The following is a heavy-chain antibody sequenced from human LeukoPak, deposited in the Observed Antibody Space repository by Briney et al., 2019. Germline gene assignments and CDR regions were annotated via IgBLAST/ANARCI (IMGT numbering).Heavy chain of an antibody. Sequence: GASVKVSCKASGGTFSSYAISWVRQAPGQGLEWMGGIIPIFGTANYAQKFQGSVTITTDESTSTAYMELSSLRSEDTAVYYCVSVYYDSASYYYMDVWGKGTTVTVSS. J-gene: IGHJ6*03. CDR2: IIPIFGTA. V-gene: IGHV1-69*05. CDR1: GGTFSSYA. D-gene: IGHD3-10*01. CDR3: VSVYYDSASYYYMDV.